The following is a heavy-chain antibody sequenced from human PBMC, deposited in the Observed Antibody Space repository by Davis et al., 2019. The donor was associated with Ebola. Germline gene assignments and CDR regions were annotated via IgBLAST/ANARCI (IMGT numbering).Heavy chain of an antibody. CDR1: GFTFSSYA. CDR3: AKDIAVAGFHFDY. J-gene: IGHJ4*02. D-gene: IGHD6-19*01. CDR2: ISWNSGSI. V-gene: IGHV3-9*01. Sequence: SLKISCAASGFTFSSYAMPWVRQAPGQGLEWVSGISWNSGSIGYADSVKGRFTISRDNAKNSLYLQMNSLRAEDTALYYCAKDIAVAGFHFDYWGQGTLVTVSS.